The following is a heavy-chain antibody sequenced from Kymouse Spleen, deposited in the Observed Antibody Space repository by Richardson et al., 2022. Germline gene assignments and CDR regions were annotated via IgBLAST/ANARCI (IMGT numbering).Heavy chain of an antibody. V-gene: IGHV3-72*01. CDR2: TRNKANSYTT. Sequence: EVQLVESGGGLVQPGGSLRLSCAASGFTFSDHYMDWVRQAPGKGLEWVGRTRNKANSYTTEYAASVKGRFTISRDDSKNSLYLQMNSLKTEDTAVYYCARGEVRGAQGYYYGMDVWGQGTTVTVSS. CDR1: GFTFSDHY. D-gene: IGHD3-10*01. CDR3: ARGEVRGAQGYYYGMDV. J-gene: IGHJ6*02.